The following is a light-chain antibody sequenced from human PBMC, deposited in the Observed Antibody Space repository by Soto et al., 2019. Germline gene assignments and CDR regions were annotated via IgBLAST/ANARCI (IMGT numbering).Light chain of an antibody. CDR1: QSISSW. CDR2: DAS. V-gene: IGKV1-5*01. CDR3: QQYNSYWT. Sequence: DIQMTQSPSTLSASVGDRVTITCRASQSISSWLAWYQQKPGKAPKLLIYDASSLESGVPSRFSGSGSGTEFTLTISSLQPDDFATYYFQQYNSYWTFGQGKKVEIK. J-gene: IGKJ1*01.